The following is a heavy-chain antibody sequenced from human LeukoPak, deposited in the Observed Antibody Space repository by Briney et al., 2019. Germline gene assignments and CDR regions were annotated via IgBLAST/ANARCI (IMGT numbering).Heavy chain of an antibody. CDR3: ATPYCSSISCLDVFNM. Sequence: SETLSLTCNVSGVSVSDGRYYWTWIRLHPGKGLEWIGYKDYSGSAKYNTSLKSRLTISIDTSKNQFSLQLSSVTAADTATYYCATPYCSSISCLDVFNMWGQGTRVTVSS. CDR2: KDYSGSA. CDR1: GVSVSDGRYY. J-gene: IGHJ3*02. D-gene: IGHD2-2*01. V-gene: IGHV4-31*03.